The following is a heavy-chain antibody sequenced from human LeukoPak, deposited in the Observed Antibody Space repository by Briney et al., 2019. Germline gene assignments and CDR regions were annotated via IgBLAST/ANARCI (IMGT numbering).Heavy chain of an antibody. CDR2: ISYDGSNK. CDR3: AKDGANRGYFDY. CDR1: GFTFTNYG. D-gene: IGHD3-16*01. J-gene: IGHJ4*02. Sequence: PGRSLRLSCAASGFTFTNYGMHWVRQAPGKGLEWVAVISYDGSNKYYADSVKGRFTISRDNSKNTLYLQMNSLIAEDTAVYYCAKDGANRGYFDYWGQGTLVTVSS. V-gene: IGHV3-30*18.